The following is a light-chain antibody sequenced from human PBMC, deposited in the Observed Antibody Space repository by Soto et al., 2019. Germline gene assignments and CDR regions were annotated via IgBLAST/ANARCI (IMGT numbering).Light chain of an antibody. J-gene: IGLJ1*01. CDR3: CSYAGGPYV. V-gene: IGLV1-44*01. Sequence: QSVLTQPPSASGTPGQRVTISCSGSSSNIGSNTVNWYQQLPGTAPKLLIYTNVSKRPSGVPDRFSGSKSGNTASLTISGLQAEDEADYYCCSYAGGPYVFGTGTKVTVL. CDR1: SSNIGSNT. CDR2: TNVS.